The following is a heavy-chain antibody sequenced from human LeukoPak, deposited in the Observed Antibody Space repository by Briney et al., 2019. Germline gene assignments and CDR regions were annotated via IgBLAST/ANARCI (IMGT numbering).Heavy chain of an antibody. D-gene: IGHD3-10*01. CDR3: YIYGSGSYSIADY. Sequence: PGGSLRLSCATSGFAFSGYWMHWVRHAPGKGLVWVSRINSDGSSTSYADSVKGRFTVSRDNAKNTLYLQMNSLRAEDTAVYYCYIYGSGSYSIADYWGQGTLVTVSS. J-gene: IGHJ4*02. CDR1: GFAFSGYW. CDR2: INSDGSST. V-gene: IGHV3-74*01.